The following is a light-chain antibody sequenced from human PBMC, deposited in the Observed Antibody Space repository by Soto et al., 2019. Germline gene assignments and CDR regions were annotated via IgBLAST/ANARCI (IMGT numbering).Light chain of an antibody. CDR2: SCS. Sequence: DIVMTQSPLSLPVTPGEPASISCRSSQSLLHSNGYNYLDWYLQKPGQSPQVLIYSCSNRASVVPGRFSGSGSGTDFTLKISRVEAADVGTYYFLQAVQSPRTLGPGTKLEMK. J-gene: IGKJ2*01. CDR3: LQAVQSPRT. V-gene: IGKV2-28*01. CDR1: QSLLHSNGYNY.